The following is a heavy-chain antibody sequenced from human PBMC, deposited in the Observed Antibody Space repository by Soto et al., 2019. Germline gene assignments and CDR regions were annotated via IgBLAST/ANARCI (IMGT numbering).Heavy chain of an antibody. D-gene: IGHD5-18*01. CDR2: MYYSGST. J-gene: IGHJ4*02. CDR1: GHSISSGFYY. Sequence: PSETLSLTCAVSGHSISSGFYYWGWIRQPPGKGLEWIGSMYYSGSTYYNPSLKSRVTMSVDTSKNQLSLKLTSLTAADTAVYYCARYGYSYSMRFFDKWGQGTRVTVSS. CDR3: ARYGYSYSMRFFDK. V-gene: IGHV4-38-2*01.